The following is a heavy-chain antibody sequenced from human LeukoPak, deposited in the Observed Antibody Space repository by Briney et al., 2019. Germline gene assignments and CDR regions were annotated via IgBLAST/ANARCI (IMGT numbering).Heavy chain of an antibody. CDR1: GYTFTDYY. CDR2: INPNGGRT. D-gene: IGHD1-26*01. CDR3: AIVGATAAFDI. V-gene: IGHV1-2*06. J-gene: IGHJ3*02. Sequence: ASVKVSCKASGYTFTDYYIHWVRQAPGQELEWMGRINPNGGRTNYVQKLQGRVTMTTDTSTSTAYMELRSLRSDDTAVYYCAIVGATAAFDIWGQGTMVTVSS.